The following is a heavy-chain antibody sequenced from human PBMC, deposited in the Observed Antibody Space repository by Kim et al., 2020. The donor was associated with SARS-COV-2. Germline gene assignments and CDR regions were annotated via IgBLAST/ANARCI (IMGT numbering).Heavy chain of an antibody. CDR1: GFTFDDYA. Sequence: GGSLRLSCAASGFTFDDYAMYWVRQAPGKGLEWVSLISGDGSSTYYAESVKGRFTISRDNSKNSLYLQMNSLRTEDTALYYCAKAVYCDSSLDYWGQGTLVTVSS. D-gene: IGHD3-22*01. J-gene: IGHJ4*02. CDR2: ISGDGSST. CDR3: AKAVYCDSSLDY. V-gene: IGHV3-43*02.